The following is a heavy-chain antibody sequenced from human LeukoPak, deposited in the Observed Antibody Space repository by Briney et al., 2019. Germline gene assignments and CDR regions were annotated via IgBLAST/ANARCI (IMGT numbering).Heavy chain of an antibody. CDR2: IYPGDCDT. CDR1: GCYFTSYW. CDR3: ARGDYDILTGYSYFDS. D-gene: IGHD3-9*01. Sequence: GAALQTSTKGSGCYFTSYWNGWGRTMPGKGEGWMGIIYPGDCDTRYSKSFQGEVTISAEKSINTAYLQWSTLKASDTAIYYCARGDYDILTGYSYFDSWGQGTLVPVS. J-gene: IGHJ4*02. V-gene: IGHV5-51*01.